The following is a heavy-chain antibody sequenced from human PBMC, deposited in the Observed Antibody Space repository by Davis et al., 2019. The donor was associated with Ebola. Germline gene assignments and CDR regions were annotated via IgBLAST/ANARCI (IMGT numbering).Heavy chain of an antibody. CDR3: AREGAMEGGDGMDV. J-gene: IGHJ6*02. Sequence: GGSLRLSCAASGFTFSSYSMNCVRQAPGKGLEWVSYISSSSSYIYYADSVKGRFTISRDNAKNTLYLQMNGLRAEDTSVYYCAREGAMEGGDGMDVWGQGTTVTVSS. D-gene: IGHD1-1*01. CDR2: ISSSSSYI. V-gene: IGHV3-21*05. CDR1: GFTFSSYS.